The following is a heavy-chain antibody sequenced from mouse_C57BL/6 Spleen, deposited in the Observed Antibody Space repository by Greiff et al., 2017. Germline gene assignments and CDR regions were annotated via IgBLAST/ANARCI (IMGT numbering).Heavy chain of an antibody. CDR1: GYAFSSSW. V-gene: IGHV1-82*01. Sequence: VQLQQSGPELVKPGASVKISCKASGYAFSSSWMYWVKQRPGKGLEWIGRIYPGDGDTNYNGKFKGKATLTADKSSSTAYMQLSSLTSEDSAVYFCARGGGLYDGYYGFAYWGQGTLVTVSA. CDR3: ARGGGLYDGYYGFAY. CDR2: IYPGDGDT. D-gene: IGHD2-3*01. J-gene: IGHJ3*01.